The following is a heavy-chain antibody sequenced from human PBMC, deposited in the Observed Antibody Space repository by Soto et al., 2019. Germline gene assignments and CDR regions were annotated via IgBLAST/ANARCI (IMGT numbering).Heavy chain of an antibody. CDR2: ISGGGETT. V-gene: IGHV3-23*01. CDR3: AFNSGSGSYYFDY. CDR1: GFTFSSYA. Sequence: EVQLLESGGGLVQPGGSLRLSCAASGFTFSSYAMWWVRQAPGKRLECVSAISGGGETTYYADSVKGRFTISRDNSKNTLYLQMNSLRAEDTAVYDCAFNSGSGSYYFDYWGQGTLVTVSS. D-gene: IGHD3-10*01. J-gene: IGHJ4*02.